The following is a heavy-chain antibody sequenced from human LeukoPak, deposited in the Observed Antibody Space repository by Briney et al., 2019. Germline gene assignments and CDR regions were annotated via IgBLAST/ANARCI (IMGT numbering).Heavy chain of an antibody. J-gene: IGHJ2*01. D-gene: IGHD1-7*01. CDR3: ARAGNYYFDL. CDR2: MNADGRTI. Sequence: GGSLRLSCAASGFTFSSSWMHWVRQGPGKGLVWVARMNADGRTINYADTVKGRFTISRDNAKNTLYLQMNSLRTEDAAVYYCARAGNYYFDLWGRGTQVTVSS. CDR1: GFTFSSSW. V-gene: IGHV3-74*01.